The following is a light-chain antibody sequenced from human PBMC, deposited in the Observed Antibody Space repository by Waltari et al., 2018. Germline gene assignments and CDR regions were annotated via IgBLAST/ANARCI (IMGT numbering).Light chain of an antibody. CDR1: RGDVGGYNY. V-gene: IGLV2-14*01. CDR3: SSYTSATTLSVV. Sequence: QSALTQPASVSGSPGQSITISCTGTRGDVGGYNYVSWYQPHAGKAPKVIIYEVSNRPSGVSTRFSASKSGDTASLTISGLQAEDEATYYCSSYTSATTLSVVFGGGTKVTVL. CDR2: EVS. J-gene: IGLJ2*01.